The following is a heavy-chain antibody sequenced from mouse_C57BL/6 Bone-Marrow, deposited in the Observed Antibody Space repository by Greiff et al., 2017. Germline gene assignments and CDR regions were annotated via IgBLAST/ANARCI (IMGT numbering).Heavy chain of an antibody. V-gene: IGHV1-54*01. Sequence: QVQLQQSGAELVRPGTSVKVSCKASGYAFTNYLIEWVKQRPGQGLEWIGVINPGSGGTNYNEKFKGQATLTADKSSSTAYMQLSSLTAEDSAVYFCTRGRGYSSLRFAWFAYWGQGTLVTVAA. CDR1: GYAFTNYL. D-gene: IGHD1-1*01. CDR2: INPGSGGT. CDR3: TRGRGYSSLRFAWFAY. J-gene: IGHJ3*01.